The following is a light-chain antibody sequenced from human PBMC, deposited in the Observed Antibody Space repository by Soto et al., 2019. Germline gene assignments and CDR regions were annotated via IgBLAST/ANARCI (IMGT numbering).Light chain of an antibody. V-gene: IGLV2-14*03. CDR3: SSYTSGSLYV. CDR2: DVN. J-gene: IGLJ1*01. CDR1: SSDVGGYNY. Sequence: QSVLTQPASVSGSPGQSIAIAYTGTSSDVGGYNYVSWYQQHPGKAPKVMIYDVNNRPSGVSDRFSGSKSGNTASLTISGLQADDEADYYCSSYTSGSLYVFGTGTKVTVL.